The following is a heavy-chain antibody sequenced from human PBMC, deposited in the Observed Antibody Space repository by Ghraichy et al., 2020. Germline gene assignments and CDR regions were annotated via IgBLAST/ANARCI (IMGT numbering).Heavy chain of an antibody. D-gene: IGHD3-3*01. CDR2: ISSSSSYI. CDR1: GFTFSSYS. CDR3: ARAIDGGFWSGWGGMDV. J-gene: IGHJ6*02. V-gene: IGHV3-21*01. Sequence: GGSLRLSCAASGFTFSSYSMNWVRQAPGKGLEWVSSISSSSSYIYYADSVKGRFTISRDNAKNSLYLQMNSLRAEDTAVYYCARAIDGGFWSGWGGMDVWGQGTTVTVSS.